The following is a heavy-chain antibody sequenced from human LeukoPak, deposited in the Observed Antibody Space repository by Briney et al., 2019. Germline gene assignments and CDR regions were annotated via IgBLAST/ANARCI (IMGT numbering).Heavy chain of an antibody. J-gene: IGHJ5*02. CDR1: GGSISSYY. Sequence: PSETLSLTCTVSGGSISSYYWSWIRQPAGKGLEWIGRIYTSGSTNYNPSLKSRVTMSVDTSKNQFSLKLSSVTAADTAVYYCARHFIRKYYYGSGSYRSPNWFDPWGQGTLVTVSS. CDR2: IYTSGST. V-gene: IGHV4-4*07. D-gene: IGHD3-10*01. CDR3: ARHFIRKYYYGSGSYRSPNWFDP.